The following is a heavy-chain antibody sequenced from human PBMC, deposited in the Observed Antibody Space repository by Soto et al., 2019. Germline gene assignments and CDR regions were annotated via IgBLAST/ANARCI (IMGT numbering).Heavy chain of an antibody. CDR3: ASAAATMPRGARGY. D-gene: IGHD2-2*01. J-gene: IGHJ4*02. CDR1: EFTFSSYS. V-gene: IGHV3-21*01. CDR2: ISSDSTSI. Sequence: EVRLVESGGGLVKPGGSLRLSCAASEFTFSSYSMNWVRQAPGKGLEWVSSISSDSTSIYYTDSVKGRFTISRDNAKNSMYLQMDSLSVEDTAVYYCASAAATMPRGARGYWGQGTLVTVSS.